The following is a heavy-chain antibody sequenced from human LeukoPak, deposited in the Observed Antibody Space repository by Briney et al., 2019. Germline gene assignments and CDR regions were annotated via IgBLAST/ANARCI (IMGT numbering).Heavy chain of an antibody. D-gene: IGHD3-10*01. CDR1: GFTFSSYE. J-gene: IGHJ3*02. CDR2: MSYDGSSE. Sequence: GGSLRLSCAASGFTFSSYEMIWVRQAPGKGLEWVAVMSYDGSSEYYADSVKGRFTISRDNSKNTLYLQMNSLRAEDTAVYYCARGIYSSGPDAFDIWGQGTMVTVSS. V-gene: IGHV3-30-3*01. CDR3: ARGIYSSGPDAFDI.